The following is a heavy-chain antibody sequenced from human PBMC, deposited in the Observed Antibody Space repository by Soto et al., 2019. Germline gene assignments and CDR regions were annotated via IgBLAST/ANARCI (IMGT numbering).Heavy chain of an antibody. V-gene: IGHV4-34*01. J-gene: IGHJ4*02. CDR3: ARGVRGGSRPTNS. Sequence: PSETLSLTCAVYGGSFSGYYWSWIRQPPGKGLEWIGEINQSGITNYNPSLKSRVTISEHTSRNQFSLKLTSVTAADTAIYYCARGVRGGSRPTNSWGQGTPVTVSS. CDR1: GGSFSGYY. CDR2: INQSGIT. D-gene: IGHD3-10*01.